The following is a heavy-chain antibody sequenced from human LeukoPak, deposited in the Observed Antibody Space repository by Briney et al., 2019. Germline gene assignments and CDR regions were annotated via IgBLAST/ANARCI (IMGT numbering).Heavy chain of an antibody. D-gene: IGHD4-17*01. CDR3: AKARGADYGDYVIFDY. Sequence: GGSLRLSCAASGFTFSRYAMSWVRQAPGKGLEWVSVISGSGGSTYYADSVKGRFTISRDNSKNTLYLQMNSLRVEDTAVYYCAKARGADYGDYVIFDYWGQGTLVTVSS. J-gene: IGHJ4*02. CDR2: ISGSGGST. V-gene: IGHV3-23*01. CDR1: GFTFSRYA.